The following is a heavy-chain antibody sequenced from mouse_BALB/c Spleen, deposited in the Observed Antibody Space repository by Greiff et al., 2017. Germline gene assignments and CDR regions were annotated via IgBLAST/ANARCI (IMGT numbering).Heavy chain of an antibody. CDR3: TRGGNLLYAMDY. J-gene: IGHJ4*01. V-gene: IGHV1-15*01. D-gene: IGHD2-1*01. CDR2: IDPETGGT. Sequence: QVQLQQSGAELVRPGASVTLSCKASGYTFTDYEMHWVKQTPVHGLEWIGAIDPETGGTAYNQKFKGKATLTADKSSSTAYMELRSLTSEDSAVYYCTRGGNLLYAMDYWGQGTSVTVSS. CDR1: GYTFTDYE.